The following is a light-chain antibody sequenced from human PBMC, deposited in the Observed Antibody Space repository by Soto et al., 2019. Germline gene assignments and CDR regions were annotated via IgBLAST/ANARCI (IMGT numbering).Light chain of an antibody. J-gene: IGLJ2*01. V-gene: IGLV1-44*01. CDR3: QLWDSNSDHVV. Sequence: QTVLTQSPSVSGTPGQGVTISCSGGTSNIGTYTVNWYQQLPGTAPKVLIYGDNQRPSGVADRFSGSKSGTSASLAISGLQSEDEADYYCQLWDSNSDHVVFGGGTKLTVL. CDR1: TSNIGTYT. CDR2: GDN.